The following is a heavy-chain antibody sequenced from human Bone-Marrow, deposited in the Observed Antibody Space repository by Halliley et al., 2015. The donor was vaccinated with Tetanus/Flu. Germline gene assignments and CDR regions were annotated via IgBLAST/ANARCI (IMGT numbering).Heavy chain of an antibody. CDR2: MSSSGST. Sequence: LRLSCSVSGASVTSGTFYWSWIRQPPGRGLEWIGYMSSSGSTDSNPSLRSRVTISLDTSKNHFSLNLRSVTAADTAVYYCARMAGDYNINGPYFDRWGQGTLVAISS. CDR1: GASVTSGTFY. V-gene: IGHV4-61*03. J-gene: IGHJ4*02. D-gene: IGHD3-22*01. CDR3: ARMAGDYNINGPYFDR.